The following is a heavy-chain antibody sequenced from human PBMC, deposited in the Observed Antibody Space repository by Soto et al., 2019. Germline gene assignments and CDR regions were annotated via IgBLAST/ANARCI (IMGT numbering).Heavy chain of an antibody. Sequence: EVQLVESGGGLVQPGGSLRLSCAACGFSFSTYWMHWVRQAPGKGLVWVSRIENDGSGSSYADSVKGRFTISRDNAKNTLYLQMNSLRAEDTAVYYCASTITMVRGHGMDVWGRGTTVTVSS. CDR2: IENDGSGS. V-gene: IGHV3-74*01. CDR1: GFSFSTYW. CDR3: ASTITMVRGHGMDV. J-gene: IGHJ6*02. D-gene: IGHD3-10*01.